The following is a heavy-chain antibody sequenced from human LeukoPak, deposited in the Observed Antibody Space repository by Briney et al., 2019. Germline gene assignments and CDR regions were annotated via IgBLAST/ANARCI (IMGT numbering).Heavy chain of an antibody. Sequence: SETLSLTCTVSGGSISSGDYYWSWIRQPPGKGLEWIGYIYYSGSTYYNPSLKSRVTISVDTSKNQFSLKLSSVTAADTAVYYCARGSSFLLWFDPWGLGTLVTVSS. CDR1: GGSISSGDYY. V-gene: IGHV4-30-4*08. J-gene: IGHJ5*02. D-gene: IGHD6-13*01. CDR3: ARGSSFLLWFDP. CDR2: IYYSGST.